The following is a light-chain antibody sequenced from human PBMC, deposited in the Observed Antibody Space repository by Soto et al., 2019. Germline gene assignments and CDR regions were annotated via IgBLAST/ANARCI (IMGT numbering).Light chain of an antibody. CDR2: LGS. CDR3: MQAVETPPT. V-gene: IGKV2-28*01. Sequence: DIVVTQSPLSLPVTPGEPASISCRSSQSLLHINGYNYLDWYLQKPGQSPQLLIYLGSTRASGVPDRFSGSGSGTDFTLRISRVEAEDVGVYYCMQAVETPPTFGQGTKLEIK. CDR1: QSLLHINGYNY. J-gene: IGKJ2*01.